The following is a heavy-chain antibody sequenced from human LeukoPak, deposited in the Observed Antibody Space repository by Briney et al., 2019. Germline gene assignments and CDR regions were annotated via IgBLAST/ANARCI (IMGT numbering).Heavy chain of an antibody. Sequence: GSLRLSCAATGFSVSSFALHWVRQAPGKGLEWISVISFDGNKMYYADSVRGRLTLSRDISKNTVYLQMDSLKPEDTAVYYCARVITSSLGAFDLWGQGTLVTVSS. D-gene: IGHD3-16*01. CDR1: GFSVSSFA. CDR2: ISFDGNKM. CDR3: ARVITSSLGAFDL. V-gene: IGHV3-30*04. J-gene: IGHJ3*01.